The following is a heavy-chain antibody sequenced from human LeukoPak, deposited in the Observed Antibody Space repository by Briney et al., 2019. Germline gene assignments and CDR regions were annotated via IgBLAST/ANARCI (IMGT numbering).Heavy chain of an antibody. V-gene: IGHV3-23*01. CDR2: ISGSGGST. CDR3: AKEGWFGDPLDRYYFDY. Sequence: GGSLRLSCAASGFTFSSYAMSWVRQAPGKGLEWVSAISGSGGSTYYADSVKGRFTISRDNSKNTLYLQMNSLRAEDTAVYYCAKEGWFGDPLDRYYFDYWGQGTLVTVSS. J-gene: IGHJ4*02. D-gene: IGHD3-10*01. CDR1: GFTFSSYA.